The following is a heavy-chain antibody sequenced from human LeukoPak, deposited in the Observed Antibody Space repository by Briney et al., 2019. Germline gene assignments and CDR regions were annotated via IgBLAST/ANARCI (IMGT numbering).Heavy chain of an antibody. CDR1: GGSFSGYY. Sequence: SETLSLTCAVYGGSFSGYYWSWIRQPPGKGLEWIGEINHSGSTNYNPSLKSRVTISVDTSKNQFSLKLSSVTAADTAVYYCARYLYSSSSKFFDYWGQGTLVTVSS. V-gene: IGHV4-34*01. CDR3: ARYLYSSSSKFFDY. D-gene: IGHD6-6*01. CDR2: INHSGST. J-gene: IGHJ4*02.